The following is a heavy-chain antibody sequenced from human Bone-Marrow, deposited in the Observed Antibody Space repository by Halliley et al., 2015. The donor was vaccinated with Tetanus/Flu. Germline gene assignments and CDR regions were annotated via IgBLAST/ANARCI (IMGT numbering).Heavy chain of an antibody. Sequence: WVSGIYSGGSTFSAGSVQGRFTIPRDNSKTSLFLQMKSLRAEDTAVYYCAKIGGGAGGGAWYFDLWGRGTLVTVSS. CDR2: IYSGGST. D-gene: IGHD3-10*01. CDR3: AKIGGGAGGGAWYFDL. J-gene: IGHJ2*01. V-gene: IGHV3-53*01.